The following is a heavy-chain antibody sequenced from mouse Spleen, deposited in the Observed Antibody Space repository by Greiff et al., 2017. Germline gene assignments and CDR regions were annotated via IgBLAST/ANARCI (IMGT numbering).Heavy chain of an antibody. CDR3: ARSNGNYEAWFAY. V-gene: IGHV1-4*01. CDR2: INPSSGYT. Sequence: VQMQQSGAELARPGASVKMSCKASGYTFTSYTMHWVKQRPGQGLEWIGYINPSSGYTKYNQKFKDKDTLTADKSSSTAYMQLSSLTSEDSAVYYCARSNGNYEAWFAYWGQGTLVTVSA. D-gene: IGHD2-1*01. J-gene: IGHJ3*01. CDR1: GYTFTSYT.